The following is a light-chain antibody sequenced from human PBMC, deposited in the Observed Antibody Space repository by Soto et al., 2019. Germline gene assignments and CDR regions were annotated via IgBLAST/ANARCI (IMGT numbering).Light chain of an antibody. CDR3: SSYTSSSTPDV. J-gene: IGLJ1*01. CDR2: EVS. Sequence: QSALTQPASVSGSPGQSITISCTGTSRDVGGYNYVSWYQQHPGKAPKLMIYEVSNRPSGVSNRFSGSKSGNTASLTISGLQAEDEADYYCSSYTSSSTPDVFGTGTKLTVL. CDR1: SRDVGGYNY. V-gene: IGLV2-14*01.